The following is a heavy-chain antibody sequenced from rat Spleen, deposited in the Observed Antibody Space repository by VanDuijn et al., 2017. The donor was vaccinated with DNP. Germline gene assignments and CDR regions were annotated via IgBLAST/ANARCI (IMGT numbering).Heavy chain of an antibody. Sequence: EVQLVESGGGLVQPGRSLKLSCAASGFTFSDYNMAWVRQAPTKGLEWVASISYDGGSTYYRDSVKGRFTISRDNAKSSLYLQMNSLRSEDTATYYCARWPGYNPPYAMDAWGQGTSVTVSS. D-gene: IGHD1-4*01. CDR1: GFTFSDYN. V-gene: IGHV5-20*01. CDR2: ISYDGGST. J-gene: IGHJ4*01. CDR3: ARWPGYNPPYAMDA.